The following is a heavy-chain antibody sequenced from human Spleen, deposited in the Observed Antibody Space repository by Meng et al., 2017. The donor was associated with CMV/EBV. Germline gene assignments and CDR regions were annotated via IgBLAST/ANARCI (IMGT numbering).Heavy chain of an antibody. CDR2: INPSGDGT. J-gene: IGHJ4*02. CDR1: GYSFTHYY. Sequence: ASVKVSCKASGYSFTHYYIHWVRQAPGQGLEWMGIINPSGDGTIYGQKFQGRVTVTRDTSTSTVYMDLSSLRSEDTAVYYCASQSGSYHTSFDYWGLGTLVTVSS. CDR3: ASQSGSYHTSFDY. D-gene: IGHD1-26*01. V-gene: IGHV1-46*01.